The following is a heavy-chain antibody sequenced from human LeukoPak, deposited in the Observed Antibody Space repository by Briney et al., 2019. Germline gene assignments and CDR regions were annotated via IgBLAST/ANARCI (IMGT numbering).Heavy chain of an antibody. V-gene: IGHV3-23*01. CDR1: GFTFSSYA. CDR2: ISGSGGST. CDR3: AKPLVVVPAALFDY. Sequence: GGSLRLSCAASGFTFSSYAMSWVRQAPGKGLEWVSAISGSGGSTYYADSVKGRFTIYRDNPKNTLYLQMNSLRAEDTAVYYCAKPLVVVPAALFDYWGQGTLVTVSS. J-gene: IGHJ4*02. D-gene: IGHD2-2*01.